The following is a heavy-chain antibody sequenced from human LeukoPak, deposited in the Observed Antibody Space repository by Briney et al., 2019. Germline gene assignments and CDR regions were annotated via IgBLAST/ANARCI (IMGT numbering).Heavy chain of an antibody. CDR2: ISSSSSTI. CDR3: ARVLRGSARIVVVPAAVDYYYGMDV. V-gene: IGHV3-48*02. CDR1: GFTFSSYS. D-gene: IGHD2-2*01. Sequence: PGGSLRLSCAASGFTFSSYSMNWVRQAPGKGLEWVSYISSSSSTIYYADSVKGRFTISRDNAKNSLYLQMNSLRDEDTAVYYCARVLRGSARIVVVPAAVDYYYGMDVWGQGTTVTVSS. J-gene: IGHJ6*02.